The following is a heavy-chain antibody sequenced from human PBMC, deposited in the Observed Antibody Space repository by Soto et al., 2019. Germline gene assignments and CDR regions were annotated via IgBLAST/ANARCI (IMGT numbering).Heavy chain of an antibody. D-gene: IGHD3-16*01. CDR1: GYIFTNYG. V-gene: IGHV1-18*04. CDR2: ISAYSGNT. J-gene: IGHJ6*02. CDR3: ARASARCSHVPDYSGMNV. Sequence: QDHLVQSGPEVKKPGASVKVSCKASGYIFTNYGINWVRQAPGQGLEWMGWISAYSGNTNFAQTVQGSLSMTTDTSTATSNKELRSLTYDDTAVYYGARASARCSHVPDYSGMNVLGQGTTVTVSS.